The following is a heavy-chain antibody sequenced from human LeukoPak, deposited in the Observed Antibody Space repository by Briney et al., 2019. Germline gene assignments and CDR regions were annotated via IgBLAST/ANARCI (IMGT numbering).Heavy chain of an antibody. CDR1: GYTFTGYY. D-gene: IGHD3-22*01. V-gene: IGHV1-2*02. CDR3: ARVGVYYDRSGYLDY. CDR2: INPNSGGT. Sequence: ASVKVSCKASGYTFTGYYMHWVRQAPGQGLEWMGWINPNSGGTNYAQKFQGRVTMTRDTSISTAYMELSRLRSDDTTVYYCARVGVYYDRSGYLDYWGQGTLVTVSS. J-gene: IGHJ4*02.